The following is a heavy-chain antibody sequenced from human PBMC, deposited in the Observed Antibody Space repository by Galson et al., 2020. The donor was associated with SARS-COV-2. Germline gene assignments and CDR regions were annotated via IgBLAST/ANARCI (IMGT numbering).Heavy chain of an antibody. V-gene: IGHV6-1*01. CDR2: TYYRSQWST. J-gene: IGHJ3*02. CDR3: AGRVAGAGSLHI. CDR1: GDSVSSNSAA. Sequence: SETMSLTCAISGDSVSSNSAAWNWIRQSPSRGLEWLGRTYYRSQWSTDYAVSVKSRITINPDTSKNQFSLQLNSVTPEDTAIYYCAGRVAGAGSLHIWGQGTMVIVSS. D-gene: IGHD6-13*01.